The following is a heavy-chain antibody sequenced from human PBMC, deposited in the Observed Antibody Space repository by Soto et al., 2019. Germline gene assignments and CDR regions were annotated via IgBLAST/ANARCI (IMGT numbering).Heavy chain of an antibody. J-gene: IGHJ6*02. D-gene: IGHD3-3*01. CDR3: NFGVVTMGGPNYYGMDV. CDR1: GGTXSSYA. CDR2: IIRIFGTA. V-gene: IGHV1-69*13. Sequence: GXSXKVSYKASGGTXSSYASGLVRQAPGQGLEWIGGIIRIFGTANYAQKFQGRVTITAYESTSTAYIELSSLRYEDTAVYYCNFGVVTMGGPNYYGMDVWGQGTTVTVSS.